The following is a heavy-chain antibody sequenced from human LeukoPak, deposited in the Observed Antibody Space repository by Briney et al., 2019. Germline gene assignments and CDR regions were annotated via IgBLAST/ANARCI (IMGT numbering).Heavy chain of an antibody. CDR3: ARGKRYCSSTSCQDWFDP. CDR1: GGSISSYY. V-gene: IGHV4-34*01. J-gene: IGHJ5*02. Sequence: PSETLSLTCTVSGGSISSYYWSWIRQPPGKGLEWIGEINHSGSTNYNPSLKSRVTISVDTSKNQFSLKLSSVTAADTAVYYCARGKRYCSSTSCQDWFDPWGQGTLVTVSS. CDR2: INHSGST. D-gene: IGHD2-2*01.